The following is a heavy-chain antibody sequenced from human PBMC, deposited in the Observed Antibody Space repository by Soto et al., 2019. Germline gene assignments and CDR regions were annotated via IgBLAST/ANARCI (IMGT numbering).Heavy chain of an antibody. D-gene: IGHD6-19*01. V-gene: IGHV3-48*02. CDR3: ARSVEGHFDY. CDR1: GFPFSIYS. J-gene: IGHJ4*02. CDR2: ITSDTNTI. Sequence: EVQLVESGGGLVQPGGSLRLTCVASGFPFSIYSMNWVRQAPGKGLEWSSYITSDTNTIKYADSVKGRFTISRDNAKNLVYLQMNSLRDEDTAVYFCARSVEGHFDYWGQRTVVTVSS.